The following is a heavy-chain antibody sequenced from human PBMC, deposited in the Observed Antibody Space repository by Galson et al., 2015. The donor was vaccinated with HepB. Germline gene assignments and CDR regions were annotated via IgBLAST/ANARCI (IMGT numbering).Heavy chain of an antibody. CDR2: ISTNGANI. CDR1: GFTFSRHT. J-gene: IGHJ3*02. CDR3: ATVLFGSGAYWTFER. D-gene: IGHD2-15*01. Sequence: SLRLSCAASGFTFSRHTMSWVRQTPGQGLQWLSYISTNGANIHYADSVKGRFTVARDNAKNTMFLQMNSLRAEDTAVYYCATVLFGSGAYWTFERWGQGTLVTVSS. V-gene: IGHV3-21*05.